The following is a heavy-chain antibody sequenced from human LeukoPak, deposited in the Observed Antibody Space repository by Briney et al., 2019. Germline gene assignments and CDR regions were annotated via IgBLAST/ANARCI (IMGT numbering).Heavy chain of an antibody. CDR1: GGTFSSYA. CDR2: IIPIFGTA. D-gene: IGHD3-10*01. J-gene: IGHJ4*02. V-gene: IGHV1-69*13. CDR3: ARWYGSGSYEDDYFDY. Sequence: ASVKVSCKASGGTFSSYAISWVRQAPGQGLEWMGGIIPIFGTANYARKFQGRVTITADESTSTAYMELSSLRSEDTAVYYCARWYGSGSYEDDYFDYWGQGTLVTVSS.